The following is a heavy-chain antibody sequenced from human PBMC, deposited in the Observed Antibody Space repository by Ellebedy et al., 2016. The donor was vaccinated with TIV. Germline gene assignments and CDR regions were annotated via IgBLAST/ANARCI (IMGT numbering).Heavy chain of an antibody. J-gene: IGHJ5*02. V-gene: IGHV3-15*01. CDR3: TTGPGWYWFDP. CDR1: GFTFSNAW. Sequence: GESLKISXAASGFTFSNAWMSWVRQAPGKGLEWVGRIKSKTDGGTTDYAAPVKGRFTISRDDSKNTLYLQMNSLKTEDTAVYYCTTGPGWYWFDPWGQGTLVTVSS. CDR2: IKSKTDGGTT. D-gene: IGHD1-14*01.